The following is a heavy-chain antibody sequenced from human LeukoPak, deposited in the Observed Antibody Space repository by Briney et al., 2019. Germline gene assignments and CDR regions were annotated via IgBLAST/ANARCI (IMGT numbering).Heavy chain of an antibody. J-gene: IGHJ4*02. CDR3: ARDGGLRFLDSYFDY. V-gene: IGHV4-38-2*02. Sequence: PSETLSLTCIVSGYSISTGNYWGWIRQPPGKGLEWIGSIYHSESTYYNPSLKSRVTISLDTSKNQFSLRLSSVTAADTAVYYCARDGGLRFLDSYFDYWGQGTLVTVSS. CDR2: IYHSEST. CDR1: GYSISTGNY. D-gene: IGHD3-3*01.